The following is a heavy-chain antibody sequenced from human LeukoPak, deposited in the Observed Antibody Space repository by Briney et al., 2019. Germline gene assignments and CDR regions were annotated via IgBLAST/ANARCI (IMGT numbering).Heavy chain of an antibody. CDR3: ASAMTTVVKGAGNY. CDR1: GFTFSSYG. D-gene: IGHD4-23*01. J-gene: IGHJ4*02. Sequence: QSGGSLRLSCAASGFTFSSYGMHWVRQAPGKGLEWVAVIWYDGSNKYYADSVKGRFTISRDNSKNTLYLQMNSLRAEDTAVYYCASAMTTVVKGAGNYWGQGTLVTVSS. V-gene: IGHV3-33*01. CDR2: IWYDGSNK.